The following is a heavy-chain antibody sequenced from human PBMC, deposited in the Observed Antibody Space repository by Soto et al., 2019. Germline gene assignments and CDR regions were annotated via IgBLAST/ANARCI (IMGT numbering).Heavy chain of an antibody. D-gene: IGHD2-2*01. V-gene: IGHV1-2*02. Sequence: QVQLVQSGADVKTPGASVRVSCKASGYTFTGYYVHWVREAPGQGLEWMGWINPETGGTSYAQKFQGGVTLSRDTSINKAYLELSRLRFDDAAVYFCARERYQVISDGMDVWGQGTTVTVSS. J-gene: IGHJ6*02. CDR1: GYTFTGYY. CDR3: ARERYQVISDGMDV. CDR2: INPETGGT.